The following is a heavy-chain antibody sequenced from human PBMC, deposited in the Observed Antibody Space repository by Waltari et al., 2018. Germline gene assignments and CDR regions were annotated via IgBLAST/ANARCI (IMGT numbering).Heavy chain of an antibody. D-gene: IGHD3-3*01. CDR2: INPNRGEA. CDR1: GYTFTDFF. Sequence: QVQLVQSGAEVKKSGASVKVSCKASGYTFTDFFIHWVRQAPGQGLEWMERINPNRGEASYAQRFQGRVTMTGDTSITTADMELTGLRSDDTAIYYCARSGGGTTTFGVAEWGQGSLVTVSS. J-gene: IGHJ4*02. CDR3: ARSGGGTTTFGVAE. V-gene: IGHV1-2*06.